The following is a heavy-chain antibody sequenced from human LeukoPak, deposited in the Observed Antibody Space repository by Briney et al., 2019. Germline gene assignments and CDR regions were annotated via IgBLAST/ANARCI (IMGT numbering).Heavy chain of an antibody. CDR3: ARGMSAFALPDTWGQWVDIVRGGYGMGV. CDR2: TSYDGTKE. V-gene: IGHV3-30-3*01. Sequence: GGSLRLSCAASGFIFYDFALHWVRQAPGKGLEWVTVTSYDGTKEYYTDSVKGRFTISRDNSKNTLFLQMNSLRIEDTGVYYCARGMSAFALPDTWGQWVDIVRGGYGMGVWGQGTTVVVSS. J-gene: IGHJ6*02. CDR1: GFIFYDFA. D-gene: IGHD3-16*01.